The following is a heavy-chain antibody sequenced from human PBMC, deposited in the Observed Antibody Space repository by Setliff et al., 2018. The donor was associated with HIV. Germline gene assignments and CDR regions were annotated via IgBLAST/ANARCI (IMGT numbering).Heavy chain of an antibody. D-gene: IGHD5-18*01. CDR3: ARHLYNYGYYDMDV. V-gene: IGHV4-38-2*01. Sequence: PSETLSLTCAVSGYSISSCYYWGWIRQPPGKGLEWIGSIYHTGSTYYKPSLKSRVTISVDTSKNQFSLKLSSVTAADTAVYYCARHLYNYGYYDMDVWGKGTTVTVSS. J-gene: IGHJ6*03. CDR1: GYSISSCYY. CDR2: IYHTGST.